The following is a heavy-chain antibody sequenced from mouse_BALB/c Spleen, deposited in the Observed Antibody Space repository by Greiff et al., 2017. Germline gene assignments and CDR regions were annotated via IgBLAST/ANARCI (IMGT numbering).Heavy chain of an antibody. CDR1: GFTFSSYA. V-gene: IGHV5-9-4*01. CDR2: ISSGGSYT. CDR3: ARVYGNYDAMDY. J-gene: IGHJ4*01. D-gene: IGHD2-1*01. Sequence: EVQVVESGGGLVKPGGSLKLSCAASGFTFSSYAMSWVRQSPEKRLEWVAEISSGGSYTYYPDTVTGRFTISRDNAKNTLYLEMSSLRSEDTAMYYCARVYGNYDAMDYWGQGTSVTVSS.